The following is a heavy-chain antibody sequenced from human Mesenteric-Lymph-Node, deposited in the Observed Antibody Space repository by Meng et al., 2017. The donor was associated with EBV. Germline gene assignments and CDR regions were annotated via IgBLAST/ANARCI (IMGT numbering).Heavy chain of an antibody. D-gene: IGHD3-22*01. Sequence: RRHESGPGLVKPSETLSLTCIVSGGSVSSSSYYWGWIRQPHGKGLEWIGSIYYSGSIYYNPSLKSRVTISVDTSKNQFSLKLSSVTVADTAVYYCARTYYYDSSGYAPFDYWGQGTLVTVSS. CDR3: ARTYYYDSSGYAPFDY. CDR2: IYYSGSI. CDR1: GGSVSSSSYY. V-gene: IGHV4-39*07. J-gene: IGHJ4*02.